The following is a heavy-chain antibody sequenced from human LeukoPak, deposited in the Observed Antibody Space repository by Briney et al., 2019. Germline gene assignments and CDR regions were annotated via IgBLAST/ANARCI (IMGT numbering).Heavy chain of an antibody. Sequence: PSQTLSLTCTVSGGSISSGSYYWSWIRQPAGKGLEWIGRIYTRGSTNYNPSLKSRVTISVDTSKNRFSLKLSSVTAADTAVYYSARDQYYDSSGLGIWGQGTMVTVSS. D-gene: IGHD3-22*01. CDR3: ARDQYYDSSGLGI. V-gene: IGHV4-61*02. J-gene: IGHJ3*02. CDR1: GGSISSGSYY. CDR2: IYTRGST.